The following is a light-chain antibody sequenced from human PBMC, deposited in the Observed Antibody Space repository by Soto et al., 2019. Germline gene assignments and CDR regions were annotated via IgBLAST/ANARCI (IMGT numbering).Light chain of an antibody. CDR1: SSDVGGYHY. CDR3: SSYTSRSTLDYV. J-gene: IGLJ1*01. Sequence: QSALTQPPSASESPGQSVTISCTGTSSDVGGYHYVSWYQHHPGRAPKLLIYEVSNRPSGVSNRFSGSKSGNTASLTISGLQAEDEADYYCSSYTSRSTLDYVFGSGTKLTVL. CDR2: EVS. V-gene: IGLV2-14*01.